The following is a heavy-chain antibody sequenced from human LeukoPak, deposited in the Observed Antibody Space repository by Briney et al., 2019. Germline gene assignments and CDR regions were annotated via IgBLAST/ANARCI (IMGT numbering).Heavy chain of an antibody. D-gene: IGHD1-1*01. V-gene: IGHV4-34*01. J-gene: IGHJ5*02. Sequence: SETLSLTCAVYGGSFSNYYWSWIRQPPGEGLEWIGEINHSGSTNYNPSLKSRVTISIDTSKNQFSLKLSSVTAADTAVYYCARMGTGTTEWWFDPWGQGTLVTVSS. CDR1: GGSFSNYY. CDR3: ARMGTGTTEWWFDP. CDR2: INHSGST.